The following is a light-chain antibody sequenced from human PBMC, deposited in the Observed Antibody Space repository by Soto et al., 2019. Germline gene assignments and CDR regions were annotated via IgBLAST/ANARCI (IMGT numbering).Light chain of an antibody. Sequence: IVMTQSPATLSVSPGGRATLSCRASQSISDTLAWYQQKPGQAPRLLIHGASTGATGFPGRFSGSGSGTDFTLTISSLQSEDFAVYYCQQYNNWPWTFGQGTKVDIK. V-gene: IGKV3-15*01. CDR2: GAS. J-gene: IGKJ1*01. CDR1: QSISDT. CDR3: QQYNNWPWT.